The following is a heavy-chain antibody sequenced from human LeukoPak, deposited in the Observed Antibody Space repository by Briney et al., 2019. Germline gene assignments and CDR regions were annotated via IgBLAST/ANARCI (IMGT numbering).Heavy chain of an antibody. J-gene: IGHJ3*02. CDR1: GYTFTSYY. V-gene: IGHV1-46*01. D-gene: IGHD1-26*01. Sequence: ASLKVSCKASGYTFTSYYMHWVRQAPGQGLEWMGIINPSGGSTSYAQKFQGRVTMTRDTSTSTVYMELSSLRSEDTAVYYCARVRGPGATGTWSAFDIWGQGTMVTVSS. CDR2: INPSGGST. CDR3: ARVRGPGATGTWSAFDI.